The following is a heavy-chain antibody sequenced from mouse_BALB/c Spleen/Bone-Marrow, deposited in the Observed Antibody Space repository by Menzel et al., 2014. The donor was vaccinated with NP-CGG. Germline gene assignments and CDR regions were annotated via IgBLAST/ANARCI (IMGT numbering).Heavy chain of an antibody. CDR2: IDPANGNT. CDR3: ARGYYDYVYAMDY. J-gene: IGHJ4*01. CDR1: GFNIKDTY. D-gene: IGHD2-4*01. Sequence: VQLQQPGAELVKPGASVELSCTASGFNIKDTYMHWVKQRPEQGLEWIGRIDPANGNTKYDPKFQGKATITADTSSNTAYLQLSSLTSEDTAVYYCARGYYDYVYAMDYWGQGTSVTVSS. V-gene: IGHV14-3*02.